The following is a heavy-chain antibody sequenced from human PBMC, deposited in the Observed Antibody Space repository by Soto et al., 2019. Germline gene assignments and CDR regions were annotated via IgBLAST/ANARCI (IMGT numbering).Heavy chain of an antibody. Sequence: PGGSLRLSCVVSVVSFSDYSMNWVRQAPGKGLEWVSLITGNSEYKYYAGSVKGRFTVSRDNAKNSLYLQMNSLTVEDTAVYYCARSGELLQTFDSWGQGTLVTVSS. CDR1: VVSFSDYS. J-gene: IGHJ4*02. D-gene: IGHD1-26*01. V-gene: IGHV3-21*06. CDR3: ARSGELLQTFDS. CDR2: ITGNSEYK.